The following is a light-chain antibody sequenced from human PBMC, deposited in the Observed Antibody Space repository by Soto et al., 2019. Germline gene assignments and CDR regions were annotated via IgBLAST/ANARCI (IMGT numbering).Light chain of an antibody. Sequence: EIVLTQSPATLSLSPGEIATLSFRASQSVSSYLAWYQQKRGQAPRLLIYDASKRATGIPARFSGSGSGTDFTLTISSLEPEDFAVYYCQQRSNWPRTFGQGTKVDIK. CDR2: DAS. CDR3: QQRSNWPRT. CDR1: QSVSSY. J-gene: IGKJ1*01. V-gene: IGKV3-11*01.